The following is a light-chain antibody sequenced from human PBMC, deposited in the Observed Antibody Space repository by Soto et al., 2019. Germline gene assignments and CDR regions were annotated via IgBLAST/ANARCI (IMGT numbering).Light chain of an antibody. CDR3: LLYYACAHVVI. CDR1: TGAVTSGYS. V-gene: IGLV7-43*01. J-gene: IGLJ2*01. CDR2: STT. Sequence: QAVVTQEPSLTVSPGGTVTLTCASSTGAVTSGYSPNWFQQKPGQAPRALIYSTTNKYSWTPARFSGSLLGGKAALTLSGGQPDDEADYYCLLYYACAHVVIFGAGTKLTVL.